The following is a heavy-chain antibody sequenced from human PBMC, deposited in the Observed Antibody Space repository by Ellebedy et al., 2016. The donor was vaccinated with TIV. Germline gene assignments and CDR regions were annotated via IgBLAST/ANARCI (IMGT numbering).Heavy chain of an antibody. CDR1: GFTFSSYT. J-gene: IGHJ2*01. D-gene: IGHD4-17*01. CDR3: ARKVPAPTTVPPNWYFDL. Sequence: GESLKISCAASGFTFSSYTLNWVRQAPGKGLEWVSSISGNSNYIYYAGSVKGRFTISRDNAKNSLYLQMNSLRAEDTAVYYCARKVPAPTTVPPNWYFDLWGRGTLVTVSS. V-gene: IGHV3-21*01. CDR2: ISGNSNYI.